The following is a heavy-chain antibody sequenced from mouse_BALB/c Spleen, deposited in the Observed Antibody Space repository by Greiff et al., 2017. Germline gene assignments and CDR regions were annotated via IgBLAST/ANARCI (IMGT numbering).Heavy chain of an antibody. CDR1: GFTFSSFG. CDR3: ASPLYDYGGAMDY. CDR2: ISSGSSTI. Sequence: EVKLVESGGGLVQPGGSRKLSCAASGFTFSSFGMHWVRQAPEKGLEWVAYISSGSSTIYYADTVKGRFTISRDNPKNTLFLQMTSLRSEDTAMYYCASPLYDYGGAMDYWGQGTSVTVSS. J-gene: IGHJ4*01. V-gene: IGHV5-17*02. D-gene: IGHD2-4*01.